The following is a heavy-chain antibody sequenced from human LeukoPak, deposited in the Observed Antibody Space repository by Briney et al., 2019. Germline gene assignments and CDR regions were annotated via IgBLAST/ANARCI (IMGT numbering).Heavy chain of an antibody. CDR3: AKDKGGRIVGATTFDY. Sequence: GGSLRLSCVASGFTFSSYWMHWVRQAPGKGLEWVAFIRYDGSNKYYADSVKGRFTISRDNSKNTLYLQMNSLRAEDTAVYYCAKDKGGRIVGATTFDYWGQGTLVTVSS. J-gene: IGHJ4*02. D-gene: IGHD1-26*01. V-gene: IGHV3-30*02. CDR2: IRYDGSNK. CDR1: GFTFSSYW.